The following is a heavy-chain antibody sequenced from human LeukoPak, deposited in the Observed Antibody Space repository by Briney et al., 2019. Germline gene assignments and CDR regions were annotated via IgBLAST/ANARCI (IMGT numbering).Heavy chain of an antibody. CDR1: EFTFSSYW. Sequence: GGSLRLSCAASEFTFSSYWMSWVRQAPGKGLEWVANIKQDGSQKYYVDSVKGRFTISRDNAKNSLYLQMNTLRVEDTAVYYCARDSRVVTQDAFDIWGQGTMVTVSS. CDR3: ARDSRVVTQDAFDI. CDR2: IKQDGSQK. J-gene: IGHJ3*02. D-gene: IGHD4-23*01. V-gene: IGHV3-7*01.